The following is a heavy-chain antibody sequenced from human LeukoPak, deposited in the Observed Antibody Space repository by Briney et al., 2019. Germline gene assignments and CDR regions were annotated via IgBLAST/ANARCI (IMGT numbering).Heavy chain of an antibody. D-gene: IGHD2-15*01. CDR3: ARGGLLGDAFDI. V-gene: IGHV4-59*01. J-gene: IGHJ3*02. Sequence: SETLSLTCTVSGGSISSYYWSWIRQPPGKELEWIGYIYYSGSTNYNPSLKSRVTISVDTSKNQFSLKLSSVTAADTAVYYCARGGLLGDAFDIWGQGTMVTVSS. CDR2: IYYSGST. CDR1: GGSISSYY.